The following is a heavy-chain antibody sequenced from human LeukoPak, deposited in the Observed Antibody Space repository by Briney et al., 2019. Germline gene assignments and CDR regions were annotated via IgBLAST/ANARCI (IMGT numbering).Heavy chain of an antibody. Sequence: ASVKVSCKASGGTFSSYAISWVRQAPGQGLEWMGGIIPIFGTANYAQKFQGRVTITADESTSTAYMELSSLRSEDTAVYYCARGSTYYDSSGQVPFDYWGQGTLVTVSS. CDR3: ARGSTYYDSSGQVPFDY. J-gene: IGHJ4*02. CDR1: GGTFSSYA. D-gene: IGHD3-22*01. CDR2: IIPIFGTA. V-gene: IGHV1-69*13.